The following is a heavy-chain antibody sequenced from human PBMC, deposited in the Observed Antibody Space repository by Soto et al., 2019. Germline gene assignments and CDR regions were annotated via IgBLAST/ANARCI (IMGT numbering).Heavy chain of an antibody. D-gene: IGHD3-16*02. J-gene: IGHJ6*02. CDR3: TSFLGELSLYGGYYYGMDV. V-gene: IGHV3-49*03. CDR2: IRSKAYGGTT. CDR1: GFTFSGYA. Sequence: QSGGSLRLSCAASGFTFSGYAMSWFRQAPGKGLEWVGFIRSKAYGGTTEYAASVKGRFTISRDDSKSIAYLQMNSLKTEDTAVYYCTSFLGELSLYGGYYYGMDVWGQGTTVTVSS.